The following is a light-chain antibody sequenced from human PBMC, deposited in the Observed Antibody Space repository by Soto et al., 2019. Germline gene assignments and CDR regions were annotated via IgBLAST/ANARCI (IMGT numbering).Light chain of an antibody. CDR3: QSYDSSLVGLI. CDR2: ANT. CDR1: NSNIGAGYP. J-gene: IGLJ2*01. Sequence: QAVLTQPPSVTGAPGQRVTISCTGNNSNIGAGYPVHWYLHFPGTAPKLLIYANTIRPSGVPNRFSGSRSGTSASLAITGLQAEDEADFYCQSYDSSLVGLIFGGGTKLTVL. V-gene: IGLV1-40*01.